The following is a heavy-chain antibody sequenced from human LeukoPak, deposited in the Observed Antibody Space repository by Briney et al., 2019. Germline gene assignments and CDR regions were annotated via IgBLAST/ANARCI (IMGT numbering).Heavy chain of an antibody. CDR1: GGPISSHY. Sequence: SETLSLTCTVSGGPISSHYWSWIRQPPGKGLEWIGYIYYSGSTNYNPSLKSRVTISVDTSKNQFSLKLSSVTAADTAVYYCARQADQYYFDYWGQGTLVTVSS. V-gene: IGHV4-59*11. CDR2: IYYSGST. J-gene: IGHJ4*02. CDR3: ARQADQYYFDY.